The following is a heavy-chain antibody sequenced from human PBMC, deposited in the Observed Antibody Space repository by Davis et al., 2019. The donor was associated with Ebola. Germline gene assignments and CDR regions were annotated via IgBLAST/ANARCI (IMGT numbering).Heavy chain of an antibody. V-gene: IGHV4-34*01. Sequence: SETLSLTCAVSGGSFSGNYWAWIRQSPGKGLECIGEVDDGGRVHYNPSLKSRVSISLDTSKNQFSLKVTSVTAADTAVYYCARGRYSPRVAVGVYAKFDPWGQGTPVTVSS. D-gene: IGHD2-8*02. CDR1: GGSFSGNY. CDR3: ARGRYSPRVAVGVYAKFDP. CDR2: VDDGGRV. J-gene: IGHJ5*02.